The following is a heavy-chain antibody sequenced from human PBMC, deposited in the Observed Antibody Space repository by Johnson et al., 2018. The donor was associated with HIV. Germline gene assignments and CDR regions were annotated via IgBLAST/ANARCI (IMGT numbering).Heavy chain of an antibody. CDR2: IRGSGGST. V-gene: IGHV3-23*04. CDR1: GFPFSSYA. D-gene: IGHD3-22*01. CDR3: ARDATYYYDSSGYHDAFDI. Sequence: VQLVASGGGLVQPGGSLRLSCAASGFPFSSYAMSWVRQAPGQGLEWVSAIRGSGGSTYYADSVKGRLAISRDNSKNTLYLQMNSLRAEDTAVYYCARDATYYYDSSGYHDAFDIWGQGTMVTVSS. J-gene: IGHJ3*02.